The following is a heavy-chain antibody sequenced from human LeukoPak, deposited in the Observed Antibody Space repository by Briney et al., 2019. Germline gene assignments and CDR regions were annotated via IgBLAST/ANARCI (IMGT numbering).Heavy chain of an antibody. CDR3: ARHKSDYVWGSYRESDY. J-gene: IGHJ4*02. Sequence: GESLKISCKGSGYSFTSYWIGWVRQMPGKGLEWMGIIHPGDSDTRYSPSFQGQVTISADKSISTAYLQWSSLKASDTAMYYCARHKSDYVWGSYRESDYWGQGTLVTVSS. CDR1: GYSFTSYW. D-gene: IGHD3-16*02. CDR2: IHPGDSDT. V-gene: IGHV5-51*01.